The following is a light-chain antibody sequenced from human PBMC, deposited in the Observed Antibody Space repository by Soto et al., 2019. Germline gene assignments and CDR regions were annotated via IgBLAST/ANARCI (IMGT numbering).Light chain of an antibody. CDR3: SSYTSGSTLYV. J-gene: IGLJ1*01. CDR1: SSDVGGYNY. CDR2: ELS. V-gene: IGLV2-14*01. Sequence: QSVLTQPASVSGSPGQSITISCTGTSSDVGGYNYVSWYQQHPGKAPKLIIYELSNRPSGVSNRFSGSKSGDTASLTISGLHATDEADYYCSSYTSGSTLYVFGTGTKLTVL.